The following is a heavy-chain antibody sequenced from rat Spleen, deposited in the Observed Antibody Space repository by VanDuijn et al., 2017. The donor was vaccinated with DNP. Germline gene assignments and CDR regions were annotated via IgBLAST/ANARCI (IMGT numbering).Heavy chain of an antibody. Sequence: EVQLQESGPGLVKPSQSLSLTCSVTGYSITSDYWGWIRNFPGNKMEWMGYISYSGSTAYNPSLKSRLSVTRDTSKNQFFLHLNSVTTEDTATYYCARSDYYSSYFYPFAYWGPGTLVTVSS. J-gene: IGHJ3*01. D-gene: IGHD1-2*01. CDR2: ISYSGST. V-gene: IGHV3-1*01. CDR3: ARSDYYSSYFYPFAY. CDR1: GYSITSDY.